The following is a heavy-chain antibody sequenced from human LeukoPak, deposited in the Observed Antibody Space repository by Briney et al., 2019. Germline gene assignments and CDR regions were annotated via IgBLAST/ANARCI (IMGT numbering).Heavy chain of an antibody. D-gene: IGHD3-22*01. Sequence: ETLSLTCAVYGGSFSGYYWSWVRQAPGKGLEWVSVIYSGGSTYYADSVKGRFTISRDNSKNTLYLQMNSLRAEDTAVYYCAKDTMIVVVRGTNFDYWGQGTLVTVSS. CDR3: AKDTMIVVVRGTNFDY. V-gene: IGHV3-53*01. CDR2: IYSGGST. CDR1: GGSFSGYY. J-gene: IGHJ4*02.